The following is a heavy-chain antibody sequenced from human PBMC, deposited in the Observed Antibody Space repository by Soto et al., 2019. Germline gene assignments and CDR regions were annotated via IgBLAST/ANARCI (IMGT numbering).Heavy chain of an antibody. V-gene: IGHV3-30*18. CDR3: AKEGGLSGSYYISSSYYFDY. CDR1: GFTFSSYG. CDR2: ISYDGSNT. D-gene: IGHD1-26*01. J-gene: IGHJ4*02. Sequence: QVQLVESGGGVVQPGRSLRLSCVASGFTFSSYGMHWVRQAPGKGLGWVAIISYDGSNTYYADSVKGRFTISRDNSKNTLYLQMNSVKAEATSVYYCAKEGGLSGSYYISSSYYFDYWGQGTLVTVSS.